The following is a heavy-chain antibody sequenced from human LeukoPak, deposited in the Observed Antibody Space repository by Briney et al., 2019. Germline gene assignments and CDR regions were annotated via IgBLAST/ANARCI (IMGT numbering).Heavy chain of an antibody. V-gene: IGHV4-59*12. J-gene: IGHJ4*02. CDR3: ARDGYLAVDY. D-gene: IGHD2-2*03. CDR1: GGSISSYY. Sequence: SETLSLTCTVSGGSISSYYWSWIRQPPGKGLEWIGYIYYSGTTNYNPSLKSRVTISVDTSKNQFSLKLSSVTAADTAVYYCARDGYLAVDYWGQGTLVTVSS. CDR2: IYYSGTT.